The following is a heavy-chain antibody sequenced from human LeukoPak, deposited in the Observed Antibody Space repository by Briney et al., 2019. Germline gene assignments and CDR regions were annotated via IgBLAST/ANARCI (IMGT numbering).Heavy chain of an antibody. V-gene: IGHV3-53*01. Sequence: PGGSLRLPCAASGFTVSSNYMSWVRQAPGKGLEWVSVIYSGGSTYYADSVKGRFTISRDNSKNTLYLQMNSLRAEDTAVYYCAKDILTGYFTYYFDYWGQGTLVTVSS. D-gene: IGHD3-9*01. CDR1: GFTVSSNY. CDR3: AKDILTGYFTYYFDY. CDR2: IYSGGST. J-gene: IGHJ4*02.